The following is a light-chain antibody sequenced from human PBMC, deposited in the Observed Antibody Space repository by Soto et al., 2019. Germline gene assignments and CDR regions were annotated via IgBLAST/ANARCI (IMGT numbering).Light chain of an antibody. Sequence: IVLTHCPATLSVCSWGRATLSCRSSQSISSLLAWYQQRPGQAPRLLIYGASTRATGIPARFSGSGSGTDFTLTISSLQSEDFAVYYCQQYYDWPINFGQGTRLEIK. CDR3: QQYYDWPIN. CDR2: GAS. V-gene: IGKV3-15*01. CDR1: QSISSL. J-gene: IGKJ5*01.